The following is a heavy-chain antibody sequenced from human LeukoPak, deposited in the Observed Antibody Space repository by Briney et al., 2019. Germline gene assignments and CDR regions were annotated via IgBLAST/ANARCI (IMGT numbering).Heavy chain of an antibody. D-gene: IGHD6-19*01. J-gene: IGHJ3*02. CDR3: ARAPTSLAGGWTDAFDI. Sequence: PSETLSLTCTVSGYSISSGYYWGWIRQPPGKGLEWIGSIYHSGSTYYNPSLESRVTISVDTSKNQFSLKLSSVTAADTAVYYCARAPTSLAGGWTDAFDIWGQGTMVTVSS. CDR2: IYHSGST. V-gene: IGHV4-38-2*02. CDR1: GYSISSGYY.